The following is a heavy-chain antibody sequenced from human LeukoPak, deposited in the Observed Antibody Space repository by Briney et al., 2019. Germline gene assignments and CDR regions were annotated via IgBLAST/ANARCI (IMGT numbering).Heavy chain of an antibody. CDR2: INHNGNT. Sequence: SETLSLTCAVYVGCFSVDYCGCISQPPGEGREWSGEINHNGNTNYNPSLKSLVTISVYTSKNQFSLKMSSVTAADTAVYYCARRAATRSYGMDVWGQGTTVTVSS. J-gene: IGHJ6*02. D-gene: IGHD6-25*01. CDR1: VGCFSVDY. V-gene: IGHV4-34*01. CDR3: ARRAATRSYGMDV.